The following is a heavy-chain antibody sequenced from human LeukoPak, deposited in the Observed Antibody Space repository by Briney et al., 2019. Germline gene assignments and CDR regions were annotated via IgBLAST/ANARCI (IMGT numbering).Heavy chain of an antibody. CDR2: ISASNGDT. Sequence: ALVKVSCKASGYTFTSYGISWVREAPGQGLEWMGWISASNGDTNYAQRLQCTVTMTTDTSTSTAYMELRSLRSDDTAVYYLARIAPLGIMITFGGVIDRYNWFDPWGQGTLVTVSS. D-gene: IGHD3-16*02. CDR1: GYTFTSYG. J-gene: IGHJ5*02. CDR3: ARIAPLGIMITFGGVIDRYNWFDP. V-gene: IGHV1-18*01.